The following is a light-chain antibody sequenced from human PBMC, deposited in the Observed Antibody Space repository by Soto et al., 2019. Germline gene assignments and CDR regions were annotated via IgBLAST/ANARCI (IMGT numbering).Light chain of an antibody. CDR3: TSYTSSITYV. CDR2: DVT. CDR1: SSDVGGYNF. Sequence: QSVLTQPASVSGSPGQSITISCTGTSSDVGGYNFVSWYQHHPGKAPKLIIYDVTNRPSGISNRFSGSKSGNTTSLTISGLQAEDEADYSCTSYTSSITYVFGPGTKVTVL. V-gene: IGLV2-14*03. J-gene: IGLJ1*01.